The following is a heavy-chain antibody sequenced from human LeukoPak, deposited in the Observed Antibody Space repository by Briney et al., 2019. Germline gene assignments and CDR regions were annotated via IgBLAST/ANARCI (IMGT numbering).Heavy chain of an antibody. CDR3: ARGEYYYDSSGYPSLDY. V-gene: IGHV3-53*01. Sequence: GGSLRLSCAASGFTVSSNYMSWVRQAPGKGLEWVSVIYSGGSTYYADSVKGRFTISRDNSKNTLYLQMNSLRAEDTAVYYCARGEYYYDSSGYPSLDYWGQGTLVTVSS. D-gene: IGHD3-22*01. CDR2: IYSGGST. CDR1: GFTVSSNY. J-gene: IGHJ4*02.